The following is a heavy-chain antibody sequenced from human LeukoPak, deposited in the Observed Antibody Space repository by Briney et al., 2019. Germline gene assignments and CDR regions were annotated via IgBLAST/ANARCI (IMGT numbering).Heavy chain of an antibody. CDR3: TRDRGKVLWFGEFFDY. Sequence: GGSLRLSCTASGFTFGDYAMSWVRQAPGKGLEWVGFIRSKAYGGTTEYAASVKGRFTISRDDSKSIAYLRMNSLKTEDTAVYYCTRDRGKVLWFGEFFDYWGQGTLVTVSS. CDR1: GFTFGDYA. CDR2: IRSKAYGGTT. J-gene: IGHJ4*02. D-gene: IGHD3-10*01. V-gene: IGHV3-49*04.